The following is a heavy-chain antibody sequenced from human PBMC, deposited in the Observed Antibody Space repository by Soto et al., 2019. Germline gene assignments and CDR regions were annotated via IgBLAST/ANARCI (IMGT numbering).Heavy chain of an antibody. CDR3: ARAGYSSSPGAFDI. CDR1: GGTFSSYA. J-gene: IGHJ3*02. CDR2: IIPIFGTA. V-gene: IGHV1-69*13. Sequence: GXSVKVSCKASGGTFSSYAISWVRQAPGQGLEWMGGIIPIFGTANYAQKFQGRVTITADESTSTAYMELSSLRSEDTAVYYCARAGYSSSPGAFDIWGQGTMVTVSS. D-gene: IGHD6-6*01.